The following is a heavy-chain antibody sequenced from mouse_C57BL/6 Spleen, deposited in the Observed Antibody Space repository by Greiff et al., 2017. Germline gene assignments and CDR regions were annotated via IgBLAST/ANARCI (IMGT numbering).Heavy chain of an antibody. J-gene: IGHJ1*03. CDR2: IDPSDSYT. CDR1: GYTFTSYW. D-gene: IGHD1-1*01. Sequence: QVQLQQPGAELVRPGTSVKLSCKASGYTFTSYWMHWVKQRPGQGLEWIGVIDPSDSYTNYNQKFKGKATLTVDTSSSTAYMQLSSLTSEDSAVYYCANIYYYGSILYVDVWGTGTTVTVSS. V-gene: IGHV1-59*01. CDR3: ANIYYYGSILYVDV.